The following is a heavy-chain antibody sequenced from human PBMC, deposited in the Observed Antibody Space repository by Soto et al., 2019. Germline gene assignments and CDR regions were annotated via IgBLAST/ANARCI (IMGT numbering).Heavy chain of an antibody. J-gene: IGHJ6*02. D-gene: IGHD2-8*01. CDR3: ANNARASSGMDA. Sequence: PGGSLRLSCAASGFTFDDYAMHWVRQAPGKGLEWVSGISWNSGSIGYADSVKGRFTISRDNAKNSLYLQMNSLRAEDTALYYCANNARASSGMDAWGQGTPLTVAS. V-gene: IGHV3-9*01. CDR1: GFTFDDYA. CDR2: ISWNSGSI.